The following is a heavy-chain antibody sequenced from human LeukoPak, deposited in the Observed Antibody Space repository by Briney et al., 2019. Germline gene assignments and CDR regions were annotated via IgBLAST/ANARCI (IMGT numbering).Heavy chain of an antibody. Sequence: PSETLSLTCAVYGGSFSGYYWSWIRQPPGKGLEWIGEINHSGSTNYNPSLKSRVTISVDTSKNQFSLKLSSVTAADTAVYYCARQSGYAPRYYYYYYMDVWGKGTTVTISS. J-gene: IGHJ6*03. CDR2: INHSGST. CDR1: GGSFSGYY. V-gene: IGHV4-34*01. CDR3: ARQSGYAPRYYYYYYMDV. D-gene: IGHD5-18*01.